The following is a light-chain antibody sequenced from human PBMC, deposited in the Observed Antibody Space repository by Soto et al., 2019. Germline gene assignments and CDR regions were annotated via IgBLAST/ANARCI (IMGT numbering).Light chain of an antibody. Sequence: EIVLTQSPGTLSLSSGERATLSCRASQSLTSNYLAWYQQKPGQAPRLLIYGASSRAPGVRDRFSGSGSGTDFTLTISRLEPEDFAVYYCQQYVGSPLTFGGGTKVDIK. CDR3: QQYVGSPLT. CDR2: GAS. CDR1: QSLTSNY. V-gene: IGKV3-20*01. J-gene: IGKJ4*01.